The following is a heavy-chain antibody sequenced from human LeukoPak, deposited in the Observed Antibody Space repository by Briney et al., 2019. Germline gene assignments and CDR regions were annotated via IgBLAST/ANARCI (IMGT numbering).Heavy chain of an antibody. Sequence: SETLSLTCTVSGGSVSSGRYYWSWIRQPPGKGLEWIGYIYHSGSTNYNPSLKSRVTISVDTSKNQFSLKLSSVTAADTAVYYCARRATKYSSGWFGYYYYGMDVWGQGTTVTVSS. V-gene: IGHV4-61*01. CDR3: ARRATKYSSGWFGYYYYGMDV. CDR2: IYHSGST. CDR1: GGSVSSGRYY. J-gene: IGHJ6*02. D-gene: IGHD6-19*01.